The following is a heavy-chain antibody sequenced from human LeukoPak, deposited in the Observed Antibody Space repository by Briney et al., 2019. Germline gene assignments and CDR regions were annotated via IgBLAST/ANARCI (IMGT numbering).Heavy chain of an antibody. CDR2: IWHDGSNK. V-gene: IGHV3-33*01. D-gene: IGHD4-23*01. CDR1: GFTFSSYG. CDR3: AREGPRGNSQFDY. J-gene: IGHJ4*02. Sequence: GRSLRLSCVASGFTFSSYGMHWVRQVPGKGLERVALIWHDGSNKYYSDSVKGRFTISRDNSKNTLYLQMNSLRAEDTAVYYCAREGPRGNSQFDYWGQGTLVTVSS.